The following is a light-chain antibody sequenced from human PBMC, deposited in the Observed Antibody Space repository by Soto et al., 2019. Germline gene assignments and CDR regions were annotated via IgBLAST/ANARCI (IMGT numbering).Light chain of an antibody. Sequence: DIQITHSPSSLSASVLYRVTITCRASQSISRYLNWYQQKPGKAPKLLIYKASSLESGVPSRFSGSGSGTEFTLTISSLQPDDFATYYCQQYNSYWTFGQGTKVDI. J-gene: IGKJ1*01. CDR3: QQYNSYWT. V-gene: IGKV1-5*03. CDR2: KAS. CDR1: QSISRY.